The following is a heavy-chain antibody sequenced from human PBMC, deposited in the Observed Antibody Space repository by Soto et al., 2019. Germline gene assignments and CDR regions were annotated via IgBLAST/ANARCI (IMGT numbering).Heavy chain of an antibody. V-gene: IGHV3-7*01. J-gene: IGHJ4*02. D-gene: IGHD1-1*01. CDR2: IEGDGTAK. Sequence: EVQLVESGGGLVQPGASLRLSCAASGFTFGSFWMSWVRQAPGKGLEWVANIEGDGTAKAYVDSVRGRVTISRDNAQNSLYLQMNSLRAEDTAVYYCAKDRGWNTFDYWGQGVLVTVSS. CDR1: GFTFGSFW. CDR3: AKDRGWNTFDY.